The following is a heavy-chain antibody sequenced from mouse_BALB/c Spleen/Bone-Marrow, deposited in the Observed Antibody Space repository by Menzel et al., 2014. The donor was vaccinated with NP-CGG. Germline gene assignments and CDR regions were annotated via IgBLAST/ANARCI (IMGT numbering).Heavy chain of an antibody. CDR3: NRYDWYFDV. D-gene: IGHD2-14*01. CDR1: GLNIKDYY. CDR2: IDPENGDT. V-gene: IGHV14-4*02. Sequence: VTLKESGAELVRSGASVKLSCTASGLNIKDYYMHWVKQRPEQGLEWIGWIDPENGDTEYAPKFQGKATMTADTSSNTDYLQLSSLTSEDTAVYYCNRYDWYFDVWGAGTTVTVSS. J-gene: IGHJ1*01.